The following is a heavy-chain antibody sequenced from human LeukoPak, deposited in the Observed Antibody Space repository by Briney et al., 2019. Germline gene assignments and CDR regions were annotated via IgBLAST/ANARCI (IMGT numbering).Heavy chain of an antibody. CDR1: GFTFSSYS. CDR3: ARSSPHSRSTSCYNDAFDI. CDR2: ISSSSSYI. D-gene: IGHD2-2*02. V-gene: IGHV3-21*01. J-gene: IGHJ3*02. Sequence: PGGSLRLSCAASGFTFSSYSMNWVRQAPGKGLEWVSSISSSSSYIYYADSVKGRFTISRDNAKNSLDLQMNSLRAEDTAVYYCARSSPHSRSTSCYNDAFDIWGQGSMVSVSS.